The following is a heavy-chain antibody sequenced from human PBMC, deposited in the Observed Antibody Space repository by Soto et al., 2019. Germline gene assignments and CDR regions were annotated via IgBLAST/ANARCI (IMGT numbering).Heavy chain of an antibody. CDR2: IYYSGST. V-gene: IGHV4-59*01. D-gene: IGHD6-13*01. Sequence: QVQLQESGPGLVKPSETLSLTCTVSGGSISSYYWSWIRQPPGKGLEWIGYIYYSGSTNYNPSLKSRVTISVDTSKNQFSLKLSSVTAADTAVYYCARGRGSWSRHGMDVWGQGTTVTVSS. CDR3: ARGRGSWSRHGMDV. CDR1: GGSISSYY. J-gene: IGHJ6*02.